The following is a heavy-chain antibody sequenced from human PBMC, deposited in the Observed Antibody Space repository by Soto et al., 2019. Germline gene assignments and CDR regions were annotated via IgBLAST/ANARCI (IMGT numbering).Heavy chain of an antibody. CDR1: GFTFSGYG. J-gene: IGHJ6*02. V-gene: IGHV3-33*01. CDR2: IWYDGSNK. CDR3: AREIGSDYYYGMDV. Sequence: LRLSCAASGFTFSGYGMHWVRQAPGKGLEWVAVIWYDGSNKYYADSVKGRFTISRDNSKNTLYLQMNSLRAEDTAVYYCAREIGSDYYYGMDVWGQGTTVTVSS.